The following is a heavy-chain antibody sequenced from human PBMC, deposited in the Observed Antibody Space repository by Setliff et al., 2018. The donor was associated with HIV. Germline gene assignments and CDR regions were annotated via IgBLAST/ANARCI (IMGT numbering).Heavy chain of an antibody. CDR2: ISDDGSNT. D-gene: IGHD7-27*01. CDR3: ADIGAGDHY. V-gene: IGHV3-30*01. CDR1: GFTFNTYA. Sequence: PGGSLRLSCAASGFTFNTYAMHWVRQAPGKGLEWVAVISDDGSNTYYADSVKGRFTISRDNSKNTLYLQMNSLRAEDTAVYYCADIGAGDHYWGQGTLVTVSS. J-gene: IGHJ4*02.